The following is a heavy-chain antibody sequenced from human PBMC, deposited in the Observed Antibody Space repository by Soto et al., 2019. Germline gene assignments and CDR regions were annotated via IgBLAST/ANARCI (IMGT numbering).Heavy chain of an antibody. D-gene: IGHD3-10*01. CDR2: ISWNSGSI. V-gene: IGHV3-9*01. J-gene: IGHJ6*03. CDR1: GFTFDDYA. CDR3: AKDWYYYGSGKAGYMDV. Sequence: EVQLVESGGGLVQPGRSLRLSCAASGFTFDDYAMHWVRQAPGKDLEWVSGISWNSGSIGYADSVKGRFTISRDNAKNSLYLQMNSLRAEDTALYYCAKDWYYYGSGKAGYMDVWGKGTTVTVSS.